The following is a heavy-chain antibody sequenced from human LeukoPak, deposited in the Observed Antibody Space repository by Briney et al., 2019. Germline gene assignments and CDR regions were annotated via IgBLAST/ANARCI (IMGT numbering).Heavy chain of an antibody. D-gene: IGHD3-9*01. CDR3: AKHYYDILTGYRVDDFDI. J-gene: IGHJ3*02. Sequence: PGGSLRLSCAASGFIFSSYWIHWVRQAPGKGLVWVSRINGDGSTTTYADSVKGRFTISRDNAKNTVYLQMNSLRAEDTAVYYCAKHYYDILTGYRVDDFDIWGQGTMVTVSS. CDR2: INGDGSTT. CDR1: GFIFSSYW. V-gene: IGHV3-74*01.